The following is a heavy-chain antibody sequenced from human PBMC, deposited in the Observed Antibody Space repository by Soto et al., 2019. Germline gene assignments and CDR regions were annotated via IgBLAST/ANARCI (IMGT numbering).Heavy chain of an antibody. D-gene: IGHD3-3*01. J-gene: IGHJ3*02. CDR1: GGSISSSTFY. CDR2: IYKSGTT. Sequence: PSETLSLTCTVSGGSISSSTFYWGWIRQPPGKGLECIGSIYKSGTTYYNPSLKSRVAISADTSKNQFSLKLSSVIAADTAVYYCARPRGLRFSVADVFDIWGQGTMVTVSS. CDR3: ARPRGLRFSVADVFDI. V-gene: IGHV4-39*01.